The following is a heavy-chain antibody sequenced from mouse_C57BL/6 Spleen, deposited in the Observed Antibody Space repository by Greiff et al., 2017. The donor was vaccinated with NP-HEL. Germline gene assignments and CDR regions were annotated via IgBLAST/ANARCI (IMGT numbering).Heavy chain of an antibody. CDR2: ISSGGSYT. V-gene: IGHV5-6*01. CDR1: GFTFSSYG. J-gene: IGHJ4*01. D-gene: IGHD4-1*01. Sequence: EVHLVESGGDLVKPGGSLKLSCAASGFTFSSYGMSWVRQTPDKRLEWVATISSGGSYTYYPDSVKGRFTISRDNAKNTLYLQMSSLKSEDTDMYYCARLTGYAMDYWGQGTSVTVSS. CDR3: ARLTGYAMDY.